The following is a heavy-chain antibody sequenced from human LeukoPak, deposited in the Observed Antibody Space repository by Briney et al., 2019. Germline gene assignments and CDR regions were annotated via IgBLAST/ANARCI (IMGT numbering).Heavy chain of an antibody. CDR1: GFTFSNFA. D-gene: IGHD3-3*01. J-gene: IGHJ4*02. CDR2: ISGSGST. V-gene: IGHV3-23*01. Sequence: GGSLRLSCTASGFTFSNFAMNWVRQTPGKGLEWVSVISGSGSTYYADSVRGRFTVSRDNSKHTTSLQMNTLRAEDTAVYYCARGITAFGVPGATYYFDYWGQGTLVTVSS. CDR3: ARGITAFGVPGATYYFDY.